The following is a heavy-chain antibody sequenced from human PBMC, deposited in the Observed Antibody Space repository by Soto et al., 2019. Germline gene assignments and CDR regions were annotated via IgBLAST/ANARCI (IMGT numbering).Heavy chain of an antibody. CDR3: TRGTFETTAPFY. D-gene: IGHD4-17*01. CDR1: CGSIINDR. J-gene: IGHJ4*02. Sequence: SETLSLTCTFSCGSIINDRWSWVRQPAGKGLEWIGRIFASGRTNYNPSLQSRVTMSVDTSKNQFSLTMTSLAAADTAVYYCTRGTFETTAPFYWGQGIPVTVSS. V-gene: IGHV4-4*07. CDR2: IFASGRT.